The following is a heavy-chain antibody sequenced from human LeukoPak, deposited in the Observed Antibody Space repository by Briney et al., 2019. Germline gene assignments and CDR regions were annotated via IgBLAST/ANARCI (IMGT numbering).Heavy chain of an antibody. J-gene: IGHJ4*02. CDR2: IYPGDSDT. CDR1: GYSFTSYW. D-gene: IGHD3-22*01. CDR3: ARAGFYYDSSGPKVFDY. Sequence: GESLKISCKGSGYSFTSYWIGWVRQLPGKGLEWMGIIYPGDSDTRYSPSFQGQVTISADKSISTAYLQWSSLKASDTAMYYCARAGFYYDSSGPKVFDYWGQGTLVTVSS. V-gene: IGHV5-51*01.